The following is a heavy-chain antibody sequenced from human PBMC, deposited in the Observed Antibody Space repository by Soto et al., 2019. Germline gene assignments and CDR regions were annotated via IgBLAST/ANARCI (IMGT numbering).Heavy chain of an antibody. V-gene: IGHV1-69*13. CDR3: ARDSPTTAMAANYFDY. Sequence: ASVKVSCKASGGTFSSYAISWVRQAPGQGLEWMGGIIPIFGTANYAQKFQGRVTITADESTSTAYMELSSLRSEDTAVYYCARDSPTTAMAANYFDYWGQGTLVTVSS. CDR2: IIPIFGTA. CDR1: GGTFSSYA. D-gene: IGHD5-18*01. J-gene: IGHJ4*02.